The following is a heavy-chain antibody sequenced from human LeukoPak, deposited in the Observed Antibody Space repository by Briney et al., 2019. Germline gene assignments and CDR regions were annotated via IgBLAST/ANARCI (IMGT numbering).Heavy chain of an antibody. CDR1: GFTFSTYW. CDR3: AGDPGDY. CDR2: INQDGSEK. J-gene: IGHJ4*02. V-gene: IGHV3-7*01. Sequence: GGSLRLFCVASGFTFSTYWMSWVRQAPGKGLEWVANINQDGSEKYYVDSVEGRFTISRDSAAYAVHLQMNSLRVEDTGVYYCAGDPGDYWGQGTLVTVSS.